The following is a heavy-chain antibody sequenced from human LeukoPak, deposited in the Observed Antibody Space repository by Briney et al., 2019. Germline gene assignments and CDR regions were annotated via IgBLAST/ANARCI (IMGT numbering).Heavy chain of an antibody. CDR2: IDWNDEK. J-gene: IGHJ4*02. CDR3: AHRGSCWTGGSDY. D-gene: IGHD6-19*01. V-gene: IGHV2-70*12. CDR1: GFSLSTRGMC. Sequence: SGPTLVNPTQTLTLTCTFSGFSLSTRGMCVSWIRQPPGNALEWLAVIDWNDEKYYNTSLKTRLTISKATSKNQVLLTMTNMDPVDTATYYCAHRGSCWTGGSDYWGQGTLVTVSS.